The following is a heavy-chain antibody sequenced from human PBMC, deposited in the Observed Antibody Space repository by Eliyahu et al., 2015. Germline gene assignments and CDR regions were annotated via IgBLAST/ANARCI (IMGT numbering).Heavy chain of an antibody. J-gene: IGHJ4*02. CDR3: ARDAPTFDY. Sequence: EVQLVESGGGLVQPGGSLRLSCAASGFTFRIYSMNWVRQAPGKGLEWVSYTSSDSSTIYYSDSVKGRFTISRDNAKNTLYLQMNSLRDEDTAVYYCARDAPTFDYWGQGTLVTVSS. CDR1: GFTFRIYS. CDR2: TSSDSSTI. V-gene: IGHV3-48*02.